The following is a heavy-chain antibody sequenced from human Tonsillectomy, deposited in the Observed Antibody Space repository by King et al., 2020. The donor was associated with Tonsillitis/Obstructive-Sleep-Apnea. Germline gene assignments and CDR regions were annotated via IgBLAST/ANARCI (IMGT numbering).Heavy chain of an antibody. J-gene: IGHJ3*02. CDR2: MYYSGST. V-gene: IGHV4-59*01. Sequence: QLQESGPGLVKPSETLSLTCTVSGGSISGYYWSWIRQPPGKGLEWIAFMYYSGSTNYNPSLKSRVTISVDTSKNQFSLKLSSVTAADTAVYYCAREALDAFDIWGQGTMVTVSS. CDR1: GGSISGYY. CDR3: AREALDAFDI.